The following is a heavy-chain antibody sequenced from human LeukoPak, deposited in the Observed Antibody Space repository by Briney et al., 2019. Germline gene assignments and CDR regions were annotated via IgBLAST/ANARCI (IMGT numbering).Heavy chain of an antibody. D-gene: IGHD3-22*01. CDR3: ARVRGKYYYDSSGYYGSGVDAFDI. J-gene: IGHJ3*02. Sequence: SETLSLTCAVYRGSFSGYYCSWIRQPPGRGLEWIGEINPSGSTNYNPSLKSRVTISVDTSKNQFSLKLSSVTAADTAVYYCARVRGKYYYDSSGYYGSGVDAFDIWGQGTMVTVSS. CDR2: INPSGST. CDR1: RGSFSGYY. V-gene: IGHV4-34*01.